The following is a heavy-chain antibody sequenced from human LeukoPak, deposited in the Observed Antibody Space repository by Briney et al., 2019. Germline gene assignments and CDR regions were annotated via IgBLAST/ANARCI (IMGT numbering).Heavy chain of an antibody. V-gene: IGHV1-69*05. CDR3: ASRARPYYDFWSGYINPPYYYYYMDV. J-gene: IGHJ6*03. CDR1: GGTFSSYA. D-gene: IGHD3-3*01. Sequence: SVKVSCKASGGTFSSYAISWVRQAPGQGLEWMGGIIPIFGTANYAQKFQGGVTITTDESTSTAYMELSSLRSEDTAVYYCASRARPYYDFWSGYINPPYYYYYMDVWGKGTTVTVSS. CDR2: IIPIFGTA.